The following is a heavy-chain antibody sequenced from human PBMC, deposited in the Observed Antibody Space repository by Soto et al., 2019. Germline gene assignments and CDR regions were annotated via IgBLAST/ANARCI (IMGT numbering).Heavy chain of an antibody. Sequence: SVTLSLTCAVSGGSISSSNWWSWVRQPPGKGLEWIGEIYHSGSTNYNPSLKSRVTISVDKSKNQFSLKLSSVTAADTAVYYCARGFAMAGSSSSGRSWFDPWGQGTLVTVSS. J-gene: IGHJ5*02. CDR3: ARGFAMAGSSSSGRSWFDP. CDR1: GGSISSSNW. CDR2: IYHSGST. D-gene: IGHD6-6*01. V-gene: IGHV4-4*02.